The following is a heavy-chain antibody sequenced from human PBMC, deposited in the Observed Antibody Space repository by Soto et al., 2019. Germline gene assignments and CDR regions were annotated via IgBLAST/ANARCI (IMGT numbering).Heavy chain of an antibody. CDR3: SVVAATSVAFDI. CDR1: GFTFSSYS. J-gene: IGHJ3*02. Sequence: EVQLVESGGGLVKPGGSLRLSCAASGFTFSSYSMNWVRQAPGKGLEWVSSISSSSSYIYYADSVKGRFTISRDNAKNSLYLLMNSLRAEDTAVYYCSVVAATSVAFDIWGQGTMVTVSS. CDR2: ISSSSSYI. V-gene: IGHV3-21*01. D-gene: IGHD2-15*01.